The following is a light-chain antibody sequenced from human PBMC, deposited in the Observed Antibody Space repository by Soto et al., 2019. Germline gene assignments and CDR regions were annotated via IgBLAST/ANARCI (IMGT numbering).Light chain of an antibody. CDR1: RSDIGSYNS. CDR3: CSYAGRSTWDVV. Sequence: QSALTQPASVSGSPGQSITISCTGTRSDIGSYNSIAWYQQLPGKAPRVLIVGVTKRLSGISNRFSGSKSGSTASLTISGLQAEDEADYYCCSYAGRSTWDVVFGGGTKLTVL. V-gene: IGLV2-23*02. CDR2: GVT. J-gene: IGLJ2*01.